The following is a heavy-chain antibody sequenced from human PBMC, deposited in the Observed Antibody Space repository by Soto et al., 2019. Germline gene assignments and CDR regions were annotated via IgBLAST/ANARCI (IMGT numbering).Heavy chain of an antibody. V-gene: IGHV3-30-3*01. CDR1: GFTFSSYA. D-gene: IGHD3-10*01. J-gene: IGHJ4*02. Sequence: GGSLRLSCAASGFTFSSYAMHWVRQAPGKGLEWVAVISYDGSNKYYADSVKGRFTISRDNSKNTLYLQMNSLRAEDTAVYYCARDPSGIRLGYFDYWGQGTLVTVSS. CDR2: ISYDGSNK. CDR3: ARDPSGIRLGYFDY.